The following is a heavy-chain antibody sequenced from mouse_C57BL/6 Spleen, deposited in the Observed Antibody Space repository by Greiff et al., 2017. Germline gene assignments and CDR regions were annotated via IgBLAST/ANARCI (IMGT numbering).Heavy chain of an antibody. J-gene: IGHJ2*01. D-gene: IGHD2-3*01. V-gene: IGHV3-6*01. CDR2: ISYDGSN. CDR1: GYSITSGYY. CDR3: ARDPGYDYLDY. Sequence: EVKLQESGPGLVKPSQSLSLTCSVTGYSITSGYYWNWIRQFPGNKLEWMGYISYDGSNNYNPSLKNRISIQRATSKNQFFLKLNSVTTEDTATYYCARDPGYDYLDYWGQGTTLTVAS.